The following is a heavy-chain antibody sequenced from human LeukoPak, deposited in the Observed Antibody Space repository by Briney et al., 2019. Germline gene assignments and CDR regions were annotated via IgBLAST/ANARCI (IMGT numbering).Heavy chain of an antibody. D-gene: IGHD1-1*01. CDR1: GFTFSSYS. CDR2: ISRGSGTT. J-gene: IGHJ6*03. CDR3: ARDSVQDSYYYYLDV. Sequence: PGGSLRLSCVASGFTFSSYSMNWVRHAQGRGLEWVSYISRGSGTTYYADSVKGRFTISRDNAKNSLYLQMNSLRAEDTAVYYCARDSVQDSYYYYLDVWGKGTTVTVSS. V-gene: IGHV3-48*01.